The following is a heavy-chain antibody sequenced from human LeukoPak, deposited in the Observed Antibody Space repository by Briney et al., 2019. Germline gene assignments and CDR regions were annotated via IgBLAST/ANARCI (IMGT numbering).Heavy chain of an antibody. CDR3: AREGGATRGDAFDI. J-gene: IGHJ3*02. Sequence: GASVKVSCKASGYTFTGFYMHWVRQAPGQGPEWMGRINPNSDDSNYAQKFRGRVTLTRDTSISTAYMELSRLRSDDTSVYYCAREGGATRGDAFDIWGQGTMVTVSS. D-gene: IGHD1-26*01. CDR1: GYTFTGFY. V-gene: IGHV1-2*06. CDR2: INPNSDDS.